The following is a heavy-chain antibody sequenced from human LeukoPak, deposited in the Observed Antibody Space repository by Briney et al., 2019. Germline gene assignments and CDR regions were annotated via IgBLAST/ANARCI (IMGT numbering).Heavy chain of an antibody. CDR3: ARGRKGIVVVPAANWFDP. Sequence: GGSLRLSCAASGFTFSSYSMNWVRQAPGKGLEWVSSISSSSSYIYYADSVKGRFTISRDNAKSSLYLRMNSLRAEDTAVYYCARGRKGIVVVPAANWFDPWGQGTLVTVSS. V-gene: IGHV3-21*01. J-gene: IGHJ5*02. CDR1: GFTFSSYS. D-gene: IGHD2-2*01. CDR2: ISSSSSYI.